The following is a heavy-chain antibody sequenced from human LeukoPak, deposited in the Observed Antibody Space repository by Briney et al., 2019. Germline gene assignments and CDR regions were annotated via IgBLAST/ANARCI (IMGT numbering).Heavy chain of an antibody. V-gene: IGHV1-24*01. CDR2: FDPEDGET. J-gene: IGHJ6*02. D-gene: IGHD3-9*01. CDR3: ARGRSGYYDILTGSRDVMDV. Sequence: ASVKVSCKVSGYTLTELSMHWVRQAPGKGLEWMGGFDPEDGETIYAQKFQGRVTMTEDTSTDTAYMELRSLRSDDTAVYYCARGRSGYYDILTGSRDVMDVWGQGTTVTVSS. CDR1: GYTLTELS.